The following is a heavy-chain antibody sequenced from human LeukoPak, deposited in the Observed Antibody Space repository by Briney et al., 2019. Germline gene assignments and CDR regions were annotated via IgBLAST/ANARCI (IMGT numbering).Heavy chain of an antibody. Sequence: GGSLRLSCAASGFTLTWHAMHWVRQAPGKALEYVSFIHHNGDITSYADSVRGRFTVSRDNSKNTLFLELSSLRTDDTAVYYCVRDKSGTYSFDYWGQGTLVTVSS. CDR1: GFTLTWHA. CDR3: VRDKSGTYSFDY. CDR2: IHHNGDIT. D-gene: IGHD1-26*01. J-gene: IGHJ4*02. V-gene: IGHV3-64D*06.